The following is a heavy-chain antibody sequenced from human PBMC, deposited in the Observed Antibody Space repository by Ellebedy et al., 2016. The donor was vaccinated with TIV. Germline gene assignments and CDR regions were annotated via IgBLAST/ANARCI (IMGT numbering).Heavy chain of an antibody. CDR2: ITHSGST. D-gene: IGHD3-3*01. Sequence: MPSETLSLTCAVYGGSFSGYYWNWIRQPPGKGLEWIGEITHSGSTNYNPSLKSRVTISVDTSKNQVSLKLRSLTAADTAVYFCARQGPYDFDLDYWGQGILVTVSS. CDR1: GGSFSGYY. J-gene: IGHJ4*02. CDR3: ARQGPYDFDLDY. V-gene: IGHV4-34*01.